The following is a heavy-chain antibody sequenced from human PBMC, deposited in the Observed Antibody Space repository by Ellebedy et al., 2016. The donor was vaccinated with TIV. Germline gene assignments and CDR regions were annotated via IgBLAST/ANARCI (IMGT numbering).Heavy chain of an antibody. V-gene: IGHV1-46*02. D-gene: IGHD3-22*01. CDR1: GYTFNNYY. CDR2: INPSGGST. J-gene: IGHJ4*02. CDR3: ARQPLSYYDSSGYYAFDY. Sequence: AASVKVSCKASGYTFNNYYMHWVRQAPGQGLEWMGIINPSGGSTSYAQKFQGRVTITADKSTSTAYMELSSLRSEDTAVYYCARQPLSYYDSSGYYAFDYWGQGTLVTVSS.